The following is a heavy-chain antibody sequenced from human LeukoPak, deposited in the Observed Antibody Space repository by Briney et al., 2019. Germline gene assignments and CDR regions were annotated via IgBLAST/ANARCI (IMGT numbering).Heavy chain of an antibody. CDR1: GFNVRTNY. J-gene: IGHJ4*02. D-gene: IGHD3-10*01. CDR2: IYSGGST. CDR3: ARWFFKQKGLDY. Sequence: PGGSLRLSCAASGFNVRTNYMSWVRQAPGKGLEWVSVIYSGGSTYYADSVTGRFTISRDNSKNTLYLQMISLRAEDTAVYYCARWFFKQKGLDYWGQGTLVTVSS. V-gene: IGHV3-66*01.